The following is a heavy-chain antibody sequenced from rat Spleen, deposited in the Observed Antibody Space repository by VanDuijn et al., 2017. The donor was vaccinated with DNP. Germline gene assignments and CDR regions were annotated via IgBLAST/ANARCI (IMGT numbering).Heavy chain of an antibody. CDR3: ARQGLRRVYWFFDF. V-gene: IGHV5-7*01. D-gene: IGHD1-11*01. CDR1: GFTFSDYY. J-gene: IGHJ1*01. CDR2: ISYDGSST. Sequence: EVQLVESGGGLVQPGRSLKLSCAASGFTFSDYYMAWVRQAPTKGLEWVATISYDGSSTYYRDSVKGRYTISRDNAKSTQYLQMDSLRSEDTATYYFARQGLRRVYWFFDFWGPGTMLTVSS.